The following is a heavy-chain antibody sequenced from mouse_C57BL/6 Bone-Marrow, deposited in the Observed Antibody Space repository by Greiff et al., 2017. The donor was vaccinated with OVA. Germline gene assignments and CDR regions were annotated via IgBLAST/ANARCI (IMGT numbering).Heavy chain of an antibody. CDR2: IYPGDGDT. D-gene: IGHD2-1*01. CDR3: AREGDYGNSWFAY. V-gene: IGHV1-82*01. Sequence: QVQLPQSGPELVKPGASVKISCKASGYAFSSSWMNWVKQRPGKGLEWIGRIYPGDGDTNYNGKFKGKATLTADKSSSTGYMQLSSLTSEDSAVYFCAREGDYGNSWFAYWGQGTLVTVSA. CDR1: GYAFSSSW. J-gene: IGHJ3*01.